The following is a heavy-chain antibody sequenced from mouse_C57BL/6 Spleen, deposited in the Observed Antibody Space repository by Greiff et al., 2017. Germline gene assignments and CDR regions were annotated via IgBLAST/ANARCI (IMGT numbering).Heavy chain of an antibody. V-gene: IGHV14-2*01. J-gene: IGHJ1*03. CDR3: ARSDYYGSSPWYFDV. CDR2: IDPEAGET. D-gene: IGHD1-1*01. Sequence: VQLKESGAELVKPGASVKLSCTASGFNIKDYYMHWVKQRTEQGLEWIGRIDPEAGETKYAPQFQGKATITADTSSNPAYLQLSSLTSEDTAVYYCARSDYYGSSPWYFDVGGTGTTVTVSS. CDR1: GFNIKDYY.